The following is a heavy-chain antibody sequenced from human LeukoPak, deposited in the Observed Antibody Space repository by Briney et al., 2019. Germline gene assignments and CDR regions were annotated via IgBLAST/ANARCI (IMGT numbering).Heavy chain of an antibody. CDR1: GFTFSSYW. CDR3: ARDENFWSGYSY. D-gene: IGHD3-3*01. V-gene: IGHV3-74*01. CDR2: INSDGSST. Sequence: GGSLRLSCAASGFTFSSYWMHWVRQAPGKGLVWVSRINSDGSSTSYADSVKGRFTISRDNAKNTLYLQMSSLRAEDTAVYYCARDENFWSGYSYWGQGTLVTVSS. J-gene: IGHJ4*02.